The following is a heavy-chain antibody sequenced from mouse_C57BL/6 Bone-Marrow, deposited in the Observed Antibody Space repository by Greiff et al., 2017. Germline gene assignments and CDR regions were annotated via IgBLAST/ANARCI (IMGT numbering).Heavy chain of an antibody. V-gene: IGHV14-4*01. J-gene: IGHJ4*01. CDR2: IDPESGDT. CDR3: TTTYCRNYEREMDY. D-gene: IGHD2-10*01. Sequence: EVQLQQSGAELVRPGASVKLSCTASGFNIKDDYMHWVKQRPEQGLEWIGWIDPESGDTEYASKFKGKATITADKSSNTAYLQLSSLTSEDSAVYYCTTTYCRNYEREMDYWGQGTSVTVSS. CDR1: GFNIKDDY.